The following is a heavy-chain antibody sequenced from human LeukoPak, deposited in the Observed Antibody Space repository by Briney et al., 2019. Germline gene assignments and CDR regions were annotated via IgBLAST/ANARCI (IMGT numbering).Heavy chain of an antibody. V-gene: IGHV4-39*01. CDR1: GGSISSSSYY. CDR2: IYYSGST. CDR3: ARRPVNWHYVGSLDY. Sequence: SETLSLTCTVSGGSISSSSYYWGWIRQPPGKGLEWIGSIYYSGSTYYNPSLKSRVTISVDTSKNQFSLKLSSVTAADTAVYYCARRPVNWHYVGSLDYWGQGTLVTVSS. D-gene: IGHD1-7*01. J-gene: IGHJ4*02.